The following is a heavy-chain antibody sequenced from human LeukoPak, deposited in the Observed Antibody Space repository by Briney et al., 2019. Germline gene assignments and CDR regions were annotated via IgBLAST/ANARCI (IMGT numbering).Heavy chain of an antibody. Sequence: GGSLRLSCAASGFTFSSYWMNWVRQAPGKGLVWVSRIARDGSSTTYADSVKGRFSISRDNAKNTLYLQMNSLRVEDTAAYYCARGRPHGNDYWGQGTLVTVSS. CDR2: IARDGSST. CDR1: GFTFSSYW. V-gene: IGHV3-74*01. J-gene: IGHJ4*02. CDR3: ARGRPHGNDY. D-gene: IGHD4-23*01.